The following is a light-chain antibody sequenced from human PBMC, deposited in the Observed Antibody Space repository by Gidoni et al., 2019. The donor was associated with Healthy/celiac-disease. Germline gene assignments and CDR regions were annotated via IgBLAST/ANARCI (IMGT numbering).Light chain of an antibody. Sequence: DIQMTQPPSSLSASVGDRVTITCRASQSISSYLNWYQQKPGQAPKLLIYSASSMPTWVPSRFSGSRSSTDVSLTISSLQPEDFATYYCQQSYSTPQGSFGQGTKLEIK. CDR1: QSISSY. J-gene: IGKJ2*04. CDR2: SAS. V-gene: IGKV1-39*01. CDR3: QQSYSTPQGS.